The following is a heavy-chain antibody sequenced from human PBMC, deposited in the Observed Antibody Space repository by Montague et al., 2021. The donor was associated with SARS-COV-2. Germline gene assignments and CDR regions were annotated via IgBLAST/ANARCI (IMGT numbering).Heavy chain of an antibody. CDR1: GGSISSSNYH. CDR3: AKPLATGNYYY. Sequence: SETLSLTCTVSGGSISSSNYHWGWVRQPPGKGLEWIGSISYRGDPYYNPSLKSRLTISVDTSPNQFSLKLSSVTAADTAVYYCAKPLATGNYYYWGQGTLVTVSS. CDR2: ISYRGDP. D-gene: IGHD1-1*01. J-gene: IGHJ4*02. V-gene: IGHV4-39*01.